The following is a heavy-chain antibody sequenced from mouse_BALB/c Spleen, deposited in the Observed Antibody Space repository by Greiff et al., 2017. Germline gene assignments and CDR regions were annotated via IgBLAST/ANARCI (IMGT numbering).Heavy chain of an antibody. CDR3: AQYGSRYSYFDY. CDR2: INPSNGRT. CDR1: GYTFTSYW. Sequence: QVQLQQPGAELVKPGASVKLSCKASGYTFTSYWMHWVKQRPGQGLEWIGEINPSNGRTNYNEKFKSKATLTVDKSSSTAYMQLSSLTSEDSAVYYCAQYGSRYSYFDYWGQGTTLTVSA. J-gene: IGHJ2*01. D-gene: IGHD1-1*01. V-gene: IGHV1S81*02.